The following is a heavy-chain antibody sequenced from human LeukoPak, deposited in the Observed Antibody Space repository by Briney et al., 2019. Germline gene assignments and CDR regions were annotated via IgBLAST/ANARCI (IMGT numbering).Heavy chain of an antibody. J-gene: IGHJ6*03. V-gene: IGHV3-48*03. CDR1: GFTFSSYE. CDR2: ISSSGSTI. Sequence: GGSLRLSCAASGFTFSSYEMNLVRQAPGKGLEWVSYISSSGSTIYYADSVKGRFTISRDNAKNSLYLQMNSLRAEDTAVYYCAREDGFWSGYPTYYMDVWGKGTTVTVSS. D-gene: IGHD3-3*01. CDR3: AREDGFWSGYPTYYMDV.